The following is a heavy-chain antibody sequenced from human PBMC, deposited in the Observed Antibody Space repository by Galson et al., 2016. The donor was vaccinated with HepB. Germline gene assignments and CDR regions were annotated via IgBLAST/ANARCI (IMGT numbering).Heavy chain of an antibody. V-gene: IGHV3-53*01. J-gene: IGHJ4*02. CDR2: IYSGGST. CDR3: ARALSGWDGFDY. CDR1: GFTFSTYA. Sequence: SLRLSCAASGFTFSTYAMHWIRQAPGKGLEWVSAIYSGGSTHYADSVKGRFTISRDDSKNTVYLEMKSLRAEDTAVYYCARALSGWDGFDYWGQGTLVIVSS. D-gene: IGHD6-19*01.